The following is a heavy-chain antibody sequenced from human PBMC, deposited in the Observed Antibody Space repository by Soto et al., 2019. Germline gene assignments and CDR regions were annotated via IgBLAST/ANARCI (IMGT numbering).Heavy chain of an antibody. CDR2: IYHSGST. V-gene: IGHV4-4*02. CDR3: YLGYCSSTSCQRFDY. J-gene: IGHJ4*02. Sequence: PSETLSLTCAVSSGSISSSNWWSWVRQPPGKGLEWIGEIYHSGSTNYNPSLKSRVAISVDKSKNQFSLKLSSVTAADTAVYYCYLGYCSSTSCQRFDYWGQGTLVTVSS. D-gene: IGHD2-2*01. CDR1: SGSISSSNW.